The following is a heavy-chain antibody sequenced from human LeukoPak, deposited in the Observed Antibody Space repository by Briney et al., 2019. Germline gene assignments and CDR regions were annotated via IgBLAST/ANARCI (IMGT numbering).Heavy chain of an antibody. CDR1: GFTFDDYA. D-gene: IGHD1-1*01. J-gene: IGHJ4*02. V-gene: IGHV3-43*01. CDR3: AKASLKGTGTTLDY. CDR2: ISWDGGTT. Sequence: PGGSLRLSCAASGFTFDDYAMHWVRQAPGKGLEWVSLISWDGGTTYYADSVKGRFTIARDNSKNSLVLQMNSLRTEDSALYYCAKASLKGTGTTLDYWGQGTLVTVSS.